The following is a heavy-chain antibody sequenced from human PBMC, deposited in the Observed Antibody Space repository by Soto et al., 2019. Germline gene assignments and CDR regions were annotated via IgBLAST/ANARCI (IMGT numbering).Heavy chain of an antibody. D-gene: IGHD2-2*01. CDR2: IIPIPGTA. V-gene: IGHV1-69*01. CDR3: ARSQGSSTSLEIYYYYYYGMDV. J-gene: IGHJ6*02. CDR1: GGTFGSYA. Sequence: QVQLVQSGAEVKKPGSSVKVSCKASGGTFGSYAISWVRQAPGQGLEWMGGIIPIPGTANYEQKFQGRVTIAADEATSTAYMELSSLRSEDTAVYYCARSQGSSTSLEIYYYYYYGMDVWCQGTTVTVSS.